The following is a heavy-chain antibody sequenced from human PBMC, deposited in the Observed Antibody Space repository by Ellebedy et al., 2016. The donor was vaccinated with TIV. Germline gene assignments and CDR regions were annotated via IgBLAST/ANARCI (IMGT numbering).Heavy chain of an antibody. CDR3: ARKYIYGFD. V-gene: IGHV3-66*01. D-gene: IGHD5-18*01. Sequence: GESLKISCAASGFTVSSNYMSWFRQAPGKGLEWVSVIYSGGATSYADSVKGRFTISRDNSKNTLYLQMNSLRVEDTAVYYCARKYIYGFDWGQGTLVTVSS. CDR1: GFTVSSNY. CDR2: IYSGGAT. J-gene: IGHJ4*02.